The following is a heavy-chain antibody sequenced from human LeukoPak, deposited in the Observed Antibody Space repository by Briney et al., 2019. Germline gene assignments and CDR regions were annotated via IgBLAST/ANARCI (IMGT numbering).Heavy chain of an antibody. D-gene: IGHD3-3*01. V-gene: IGHV3-33*01. Sequence: TGGSLRLSCAASGFSLSNYAMHWVPQTPGKGLEWVAVIWYDGSNEYYSEFVKGRFAISRDTSRNTLYLQMNNVRAEDTAVYFCARDPGLRLDSWGQGTLVTVS. CDR1: GFSLSNYA. J-gene: IGHJ4*02. CDR3: ARDPGLRLDS. CDR2: IWYDGSNE.